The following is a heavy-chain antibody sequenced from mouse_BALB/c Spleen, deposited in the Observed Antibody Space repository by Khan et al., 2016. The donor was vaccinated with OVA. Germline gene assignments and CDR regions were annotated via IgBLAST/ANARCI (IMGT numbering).Heavy chain of an antibody. CDR1: GFTFSGYA. D-gene: IGHD1-1*01. CDR2: ISKTGSNT. CDR3: ARDGYYGSSPDWFAY. Sequence: EVELVESGGGLVKPGGSLKLSCAASGFTFSGYAMSWVRQTPEKRLEWVAEISKTGSNTYYPDTVTGRFTISRDNAKNTLYLEMSSLRSEDTAMYSCARDGYYGSSPDWFAYWGQGTLVTVSA. V-gene: IGHV5-9-4*01. J-gene: IGHJ3*01.